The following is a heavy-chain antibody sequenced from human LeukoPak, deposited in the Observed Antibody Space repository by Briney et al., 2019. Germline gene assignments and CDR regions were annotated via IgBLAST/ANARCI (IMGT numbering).Heavy chain of an antibody. Sequence: GESLKISCKGSGYSFSSWWIGWVRQMPGKGLEWMGIIFPGDSDIRYSPSFQGLVTISADKSISTAYLQWSSLKASDTAMYYCARQSISRTSGAFFDYWGQGTLVTVSS. D-gene: IGHD2-2*01. CDR3: ARQSISRTSGAFFDY. CDR2: IFPGDSDI. V-gene: IGHV5-51*01. CDR1: GYSFSSWW. J-gene: IGHJ4*02.